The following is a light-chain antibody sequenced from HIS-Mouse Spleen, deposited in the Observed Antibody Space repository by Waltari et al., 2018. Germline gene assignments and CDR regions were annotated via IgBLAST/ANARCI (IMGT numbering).Light chain of an antibody. J-gene: IGLJ2*01. CDR1: ALPKKY. CDR2: EDS. Sequence: SYELTQPPSVSVSPGQTARITCSGDALPKKYAYWYQQKPGQAPVLVIYEDSKRPSGIPGRFSGSSSGTMATLTISGARVEDEADYYCYSTDSSGNHRVFGGGTKLTVL. CDR3: YSTDSSGNHRV. V-gene: IGLV3-10*01.